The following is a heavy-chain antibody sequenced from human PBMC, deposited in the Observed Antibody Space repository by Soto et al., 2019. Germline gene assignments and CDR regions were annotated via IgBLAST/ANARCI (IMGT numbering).Heavy chain of an antibody. Sequence: ETLALPGTFAGAPITKNYWSWIRQAPGKGLEWIGFIYYSGSPTYNHSLKSRVTMSASSSKDKISLEPNPVTAPDTDASSCARDASGPKDHWGRGILVTVSS. CDR2: IYYSGSP. V-gene: IGHV4-59*01. J-gene: IGHJ4*01. D-gene: IGHD2-15*01. CDR3: ARDASGPKDH. CDR1: GAPITKNY.